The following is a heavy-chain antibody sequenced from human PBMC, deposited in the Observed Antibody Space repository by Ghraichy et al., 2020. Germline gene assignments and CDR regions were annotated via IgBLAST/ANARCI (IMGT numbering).Heavy chain of an antibody. CDR1: GFTVSSNY. CDR3: ARDYPYSGIYYD. D-gene: IGHD1-26*01. CDR2: IYSGGST. Sequence: GESLNISCAASGFTVSSNYMSWVRQAPGKGLEWVSVIYSGGSTYYADSVKGRFTISRDNSKGTLYLQMSSLRVEDTAVYYCARDYPYSGIYYDWGQGTLVTVSS. V-gene: IGHV3-66*01. J-gene: IGHJ4*02.